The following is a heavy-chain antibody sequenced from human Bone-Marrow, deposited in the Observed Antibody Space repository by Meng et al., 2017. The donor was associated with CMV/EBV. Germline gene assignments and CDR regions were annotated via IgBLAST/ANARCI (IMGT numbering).Heavy chain of an antibody. CDR3: AGARNDYYYYSGMAV. V-gene: IGHV4-39*06. Sequence: SETLSLTCTVSGGSISSSTSYWGWVRQPPGKGLEWIGTIYYNGRTYYNPSLKSRVIISIDTSKNQFPLKVSFVTAADTAVYYCAGARNDYYYYSGMAVWGQGTTVTVSS. J-gene: IGHJ6*02. CDR2: IYYNGRT. CDR1: GGSISSSTSY. D-gene: IGHD4/OR15-4a*01.